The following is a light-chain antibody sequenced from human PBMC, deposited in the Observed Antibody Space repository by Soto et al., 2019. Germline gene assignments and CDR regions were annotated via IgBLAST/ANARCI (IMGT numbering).Light chain of an antibody. CDR2: GAS. J-gene: IGKJ1*01. CDR3: QQYGSSPLT. CDR1: QSITSNY. V-gene: IGKV3-20*01. Sequence: TVLTQSPGTLSLSPGEGDTLSCRASQSITSNYLAWYQQKPGQAPRLLIYGASSRATGIPDRFSGSGSGTDFTLTISRLEPEDFAVYYCQQYGSSPLTFGQGTKV.